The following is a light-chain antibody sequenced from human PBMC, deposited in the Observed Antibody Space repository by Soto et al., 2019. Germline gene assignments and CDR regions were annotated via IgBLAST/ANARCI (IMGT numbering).Light chain of an antibody. Sequence: EIVLTQSPCTLSLSPGERATLSCRASQSVSSNYLAWYQQKPGQAPRLLIYGASSRATGIPDRFSGSGSATDFTLTISRLEPEDFAVYYCQQYGTSPPLPFGGGTKVDIK. CDR3: QQYGTSPPLP. V-gene: IGKV3-20*01. CDR2: GAS. J-gene: IGKJ4*01. CDR1: QSVSSNY.